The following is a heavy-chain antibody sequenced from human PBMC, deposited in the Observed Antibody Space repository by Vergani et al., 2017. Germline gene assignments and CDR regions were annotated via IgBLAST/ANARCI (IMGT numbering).Heavy chain of an antibody. CDR2: ISYGGSNK. CDR1: GFTFSSYG. D-gene: IGHD2-8*01. J-gene: IGHJ3*02. Sequence: QVQLVESGGGVVQPGRSLRLSCAASGFTFSSYGMHWVRQAPGKGLEWVAVISYGGSNKYSVDSVKGRFTITRDNSKDTLYLKMNSRRAEDTAVYYCAKDARMRAFDIWGQGTTVTVSS. CDR3: AKDARMRAFDI. V-gene: IGHV3-30*18.